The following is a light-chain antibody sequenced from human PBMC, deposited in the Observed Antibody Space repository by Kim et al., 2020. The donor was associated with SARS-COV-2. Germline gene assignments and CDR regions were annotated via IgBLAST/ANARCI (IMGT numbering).Light chain of an antibody. CDR3: QQYNRWPPYI. CDR1: QSVGSN. V-gene: IGKV3-15*01. J-gene: IGKJ2*01. CDR2: GAS. Sequence: EIVMTQSPATLSVSPGERATLSCRASQSVGSNLAWYQQRPGQAPRLLIYGASTRATGVPARFSGSGSGTEFTLTISSPQSEDFAVYYCQQYNRWPPYIFGQGTKLEIK.